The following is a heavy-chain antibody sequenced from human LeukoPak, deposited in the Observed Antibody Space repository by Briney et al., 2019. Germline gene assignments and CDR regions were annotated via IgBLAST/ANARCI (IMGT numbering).Heavy chain of an antibody. CDR1: GYSFTTYW. J-gene: IGHJ4*02. V-gene: IGHV5-51*01. D-gene: IGHD1-14*01. CDR3: ARLPVSDRYYFHY. CDR2: IYPGDSDT. Sequence: GESLKISLKGSGYSFTTYWIGWVRPMPGKGLEWMGIIYPGDSDTRYSPSFQGQVTISADKSISTAYLQWSSLKASDTAMYYCARLPVSDRYYFHYWGQGTLVTVSS.